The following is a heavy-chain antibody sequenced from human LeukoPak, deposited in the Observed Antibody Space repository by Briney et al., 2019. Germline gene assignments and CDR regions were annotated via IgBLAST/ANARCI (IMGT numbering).Heavy chain of an antibody. D-gene: IGHD2-2*02. CDR3: ARDTYDAFDI. CDR2: INHSGST. V-gene: IGHV4-34*01. Sequence: ASETLSLTCAVYGGSFSGYCWSWIRQPPGKGLEWIGEINHSGSTNYNPSLKSRFTISVDTSKNQFSLKLSSVTVADTAVYYCARDTYDAFDIWGQGTMVTVSS. CDR1: GGSFSGYC. J-gene: IGHJ3*02.